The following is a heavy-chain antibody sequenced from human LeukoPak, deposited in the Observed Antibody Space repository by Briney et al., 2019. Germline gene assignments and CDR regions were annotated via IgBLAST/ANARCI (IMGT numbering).Heavy chain of an antibody. V-gene: IGHV4-34*01. CDR2: INHSGST. CDR1: GGSISGYY. D-gene: IGHD6-19*01. Sequence: SETLSLTCTVSGGSISGYYWGWIRQPPGKGLEWIGEINHSGSTNYHPSLKSRVTISLDTSNNQLSLKLSSVTAADTAVYYCARRGSGWNRWGQGTLVTVSS. CDR3: ARRGSGWNR. J-gene: IGHJ4*02.